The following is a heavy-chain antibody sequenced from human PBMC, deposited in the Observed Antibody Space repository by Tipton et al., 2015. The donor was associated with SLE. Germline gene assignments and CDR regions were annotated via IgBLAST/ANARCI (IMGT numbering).Heavy chain of an antibody. D-gene: IGHD2/OR15-2a*01. V-gene: IGHV1-2*02. Sequence: QSGAEVKKPGASVKLSCKASGYTFTNYYIHWVRQAPGQGLEWMGWINPNSGGTDYAQKFQGRVTMTRDTSISTAYMELSRLRSDDTAVYYCAREYNNTNLLDYWGQGTLVTVSS. J-gene: IGHJ4*02. CDR2: INPNSGGT. CDR1: GYTFTNYY. CDR3: AREYNNTNLLDY.